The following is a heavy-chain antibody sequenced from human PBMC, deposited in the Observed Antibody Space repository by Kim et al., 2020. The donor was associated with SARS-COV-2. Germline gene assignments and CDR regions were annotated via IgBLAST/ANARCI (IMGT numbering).Heavy chain of an antibody. D-gene: IGHD6-19*01. Sequence: GGSLRLSCAASGFTFSSYGMHWVRQAPGKGLEWVAVIWYDGSNKYYADSVKGRFTISRDNSKNTLYLQMNSLRAEDTAVYYCAKDPGGGSGWTAPIDYWGQGTLVTVSS. CDR3: AKDPGGGSGWTAPIDY. CDR2: IWYDGSNK. J-gene: IGHJ4*02. CDR1: GFTFSSYG. V-gene: IGHV3-33*06.